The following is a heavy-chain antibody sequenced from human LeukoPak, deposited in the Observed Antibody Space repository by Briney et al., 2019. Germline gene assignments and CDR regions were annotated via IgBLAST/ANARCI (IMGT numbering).Heavy chain of an antibody. CDR3: ARDPGSGYSDY. D-gene: IGHD3-22*01. Sequence: GGSLRLSCAASGFTFSSYSMNWVRQAPGKGLEWVSSISSSSSYIYYADSVKGRFAISRDNAKNSLYLQMNSLRAEDTALYYCARDPGSGYSDYWGQGTLVTVSS. CDR2: ISSSSSYI. CDR1: GFTFSSYS. V-gene: IGHV3-21*01. J-gene: IGHJ4*02.